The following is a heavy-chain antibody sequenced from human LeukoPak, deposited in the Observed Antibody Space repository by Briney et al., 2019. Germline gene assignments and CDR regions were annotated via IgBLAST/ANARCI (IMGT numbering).Heavy chain of an antibody. CDR3: AKTWGRIDY. J-gene: IGHJ4*02. CDR2: ISDSGDYT. CDR1: GFTFSIYA. D-gene: IGHD3-16*01. Sequence: GGSLRLSCAASGFTFSIYAMSWVRQAPGKGLEWVSAISDSGDYTYYADSVKGRLTISRDNSKNTVYLQMNSLRAEDTAVYYCAKTWGRIDYWGQGTLVTVSS. V-gene: IGHV3-23*01.